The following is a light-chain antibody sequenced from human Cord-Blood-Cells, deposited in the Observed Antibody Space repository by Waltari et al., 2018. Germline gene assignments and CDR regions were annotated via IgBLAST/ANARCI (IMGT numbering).Light chain of an antibody. J-gene: IGKJ3*01. V-gene: IGKV4-1*01. CDR3: QQYYSTPRT. Sequence: DIVMTQSPDSLAVSLGERATNNCKSSQSVLYSSNNKNYLAWYQQKPGQPPKLLIYGASTRESGVPDRCSGGGSGTDFTCTISSLQAEDVAVYYCQQYYSTPRTLGPGTKVDIK. CDR2: GAS. CDR1: QSVLYSSNNKNY.